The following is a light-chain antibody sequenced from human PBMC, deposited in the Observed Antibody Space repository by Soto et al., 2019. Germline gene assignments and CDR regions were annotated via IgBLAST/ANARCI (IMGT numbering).Light chain of an antibody. J-gene: IGKJ4*01. Sequence: DIQLTQSPSFLSASVGDRVTITCRASQDISSSLAWYQQKPGKAPKLLIYDASTLQTGVPSRFRGSGSGTEFTLTISSLQPEDFATDSCQQLASYPIGTFGGGTKVEIK. CDR3: QQLASYPIGT. CDR1: QDISSS. CDR2: DAS. V-gene: IGKV1-9*01.